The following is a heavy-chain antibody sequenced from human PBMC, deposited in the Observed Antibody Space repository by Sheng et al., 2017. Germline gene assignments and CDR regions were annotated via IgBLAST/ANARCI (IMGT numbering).Heavy chain of an antibody. J-gene: IGHJ4*02. CDR3: ATLPYSSGWAGGGYYFDY. V-gene: IGHV3-30*02. CDR2: IRYDGSNK. Sequence: QVQLVESGGGVVQPGGSLRLSCAASGFTFSSYGMHWVRQAPGKGLEWVAFIRYDGSNKYYADSVKGRFTISRDNSKNTLYLQMNSLRAEDTAVYYCATLPYSSGWAGGGYYFDYWGQGTLVTVSS. CDR1: GFTFSSYG. D-gene: IGHD6-19*01.